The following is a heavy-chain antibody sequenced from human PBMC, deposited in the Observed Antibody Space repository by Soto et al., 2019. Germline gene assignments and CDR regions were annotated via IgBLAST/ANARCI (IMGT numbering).Heavy chain of an antibody. CDR2: IIPIFGTA. V-gene: IGHV1-69*12. J-gene: IGHJ4*02. Sequence: QVQLVQSGAEVKKPGSSVKVSCKASGGTFSSYAISWVRQAPGQGLEWMGGIIPIFGTANYAQKFQGRVTITAGESTSTADMRLSSLRSVETAVYYCARAVTHPQYFLWYFDYWGQGTLVTVSS. CDR1: GGTFSSYA. D-gene: IGHD3-10*01. CDR3: ARAVTHPQYFLWYFDY.